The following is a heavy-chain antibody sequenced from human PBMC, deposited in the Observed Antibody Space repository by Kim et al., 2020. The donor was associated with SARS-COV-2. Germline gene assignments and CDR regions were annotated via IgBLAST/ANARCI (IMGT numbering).Heavy chain of an antibody. D-gene: IGHD7-27*01. CDR3: AKRSAWGGFYDY. Sequence: YADSVKGRFTISRDNAKNTLFLQMNSLTVDDTAVYFCAKRSAWGGFYDYWGPGTLVTVSS. J-gene: IGHJ4*02. V-gene: IGHV3-74*01.